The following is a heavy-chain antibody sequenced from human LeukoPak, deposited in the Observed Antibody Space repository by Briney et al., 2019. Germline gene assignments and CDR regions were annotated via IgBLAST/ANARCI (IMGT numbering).Heavy chain of an antibody. J-gene: IGHJ3*02. CDR3: ARPIPYYDFWSGRGEDAFDI. CDR2: IYYSGST. CDR1: GGSLSSGSYY. D-gene: IGHD3-3*01. Sequence: SETLSLTCTVSGGSLSSGSYYWGWIRQPPGKGLEWIGSIYYSGSTYYNPSLKSRVTISVDTSKNQFSLKLSSVTAADTAVYYCARPIPYYDFWSGRGEDAFDIWGQGTMVTVSS. V-gene: IGHV4-39*01.